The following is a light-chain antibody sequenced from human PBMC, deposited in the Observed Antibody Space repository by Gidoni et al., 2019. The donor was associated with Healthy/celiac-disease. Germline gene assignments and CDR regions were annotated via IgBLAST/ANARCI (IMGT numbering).Light chain of an antibody. J-gene: IGKJ2*01. CDR2: WAS. Sequence: IVMTHSSDPLAVSLGEKATTNCKTSQSVLYSSNNKNYLAWYQQKPGQPTKLLNYWASTREAGVPGRFSGSGSGTYFTLTISSLQDENVAVYYCQQDYSGYTFGQGTKLEIK. V-gene: IGKV4-1*01. CDR3: QQDYSGYT. CDR1: QSVLYSSNNKNY.